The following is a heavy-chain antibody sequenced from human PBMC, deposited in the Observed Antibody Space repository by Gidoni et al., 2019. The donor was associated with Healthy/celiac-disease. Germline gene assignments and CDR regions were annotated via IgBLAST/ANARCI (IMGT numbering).Heavy chain of an antibody. CDR2: IWYDGSNK. V-gene: IGHV3-33*01. Sequence: QVQLVESGGGVVQPGRSLQLSCAASGFTFSNYGMHWVRQAPGKGLEWVAVIWYDGSNKYYADSVKGRFTISRDNSKNTLYLQMNSLRAEDTTVYYCARADGTGAFDIWGQGTMVTVSS. J-gene: IGHJ3*02. D-gene: IGHD3-9*01. CDR3: ARADGTGAFDI. CDR1: GFTFSNYG.